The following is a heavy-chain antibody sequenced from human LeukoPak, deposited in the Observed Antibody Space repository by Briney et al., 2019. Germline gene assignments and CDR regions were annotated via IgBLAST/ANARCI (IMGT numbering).Heavy chain of an antibody. J-gene: IGHJ4*02. CDR3: AKDRIVLVTATFDY. D-gene: IGHD2-21*02. V-gene: IGHV3-30*02. CDR2: IQNDGSNK. CDR1: GFTISLYG. Sequence: GGSLRLSCAASGFTISLYGIHWVRQAPGKGLEWVAFIQNDGSNKYYADSVKGRFAISRDNSKNTLYLQMNSLRTDDTAMYYCAKDRIVLVTATFDYWGQGTLVTVSS.